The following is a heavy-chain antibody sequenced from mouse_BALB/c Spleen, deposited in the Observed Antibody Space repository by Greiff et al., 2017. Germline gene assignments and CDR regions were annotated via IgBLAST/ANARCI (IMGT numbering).Heavy chain of an antibody. J-gene: IGHJ3*01. CDR3: ARLDDYDDAY. CDR1: GFNIKDYY. Sequence: EVQLQQSGAELVRPGALVKLSCKASGFNIKDYYMHWVKQRPEQGLEWIGWIDPENGNTIYDPKFQGKASITADTSSNTAYLQLSSLTSEDTAVYYCARLDDYDDAYWGQGTLVTVSA. CDR2: IDPENGNT. V-gene: IGHV14-1*02. D-gene: IGHD2-4*01.